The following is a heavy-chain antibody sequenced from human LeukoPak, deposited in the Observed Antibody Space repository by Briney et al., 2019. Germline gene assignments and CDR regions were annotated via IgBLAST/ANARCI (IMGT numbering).Heavy chain of an antibody. CDR1: GGSISSYY. D-gene: IGHD6-13*01. CDR3: ARAMTTLYSSSWYKTENWFDP. V-gene: IGHV4-59*12. CDR2: IYYSGST. J-gene: IGHJ5*02. Sequence: SETLSLTCTVSGGSISSYYWSWIRQPPGKGLEWIGYIYYSGSTNYNPSLKSRVTISVDTSKNQFSLELSSVTAADTAVYYCARAMTTLYSSSWYKTENWFDPWGQGTLVTVSS.